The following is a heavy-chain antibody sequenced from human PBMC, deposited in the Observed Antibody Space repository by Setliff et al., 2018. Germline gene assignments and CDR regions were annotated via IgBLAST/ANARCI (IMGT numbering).Heavy chain of an antibody. CDR3: ASHPRVTIFGVVAFDY. Sequence: PSETLSLTCTVSGGSLSSYYWSWIRQPPGKGLEWIGHIYYSGTTNYNASLKNRVSISVDTSKNHFSLKLNSVTAADTAAYYCASHPRVTIFGVVAFDYWGQGILVTVSS. D-gene: IGHD3-3*01. V-gene: IGHV4-59*08. J-gene: IGHJ4*02. CDR1: GGSLSSYY. CDR2: IYYSGTT.